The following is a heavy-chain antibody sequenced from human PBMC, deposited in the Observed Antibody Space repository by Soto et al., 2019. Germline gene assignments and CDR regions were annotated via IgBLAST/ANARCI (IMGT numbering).Heavy chain of an antibody. CDR2: INAGNGNT. J-gene: IGHJ4*02. CDR3: ARDRCTGGTCSKEFDY. V-gene: IGHV1-3*01. Sequence: ASVKVSCKASGYTFTSYAMYWVRQAPGQRLEWLGWINAGNGNTKYSQNFQGRVTITRDTSASTAYMELSSLSSEDTAVYYCARDRCTGGTCSKEFDYWGQGTLVTVSS. CDR1: GYTFTSYA. D-gene: IGHD2-15*01.